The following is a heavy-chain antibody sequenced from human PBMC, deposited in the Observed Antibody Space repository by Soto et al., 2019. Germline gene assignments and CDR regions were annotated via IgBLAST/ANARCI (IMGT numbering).Heavy chain of an antibody. Sequence: GGSLRLSCAASGFTFSSYAMSWVRQAPGKGLEWVSAISGSGGSTYYADSVKGRFTISRDNSKNTLYLQMNSLRAEDTAVYYCAKVAAYYYGSGSYRTSLIDYWGQGTLVTVSS. V-gene: IGHV3-23*01. CDR3: AKVAAYYYGSGSYRTSLIDY. D-gene: IGHD3-10*01. CDR1: GFTFSSYA. J-gene: IGHJ4*02. CDR2: ISGSGGST.